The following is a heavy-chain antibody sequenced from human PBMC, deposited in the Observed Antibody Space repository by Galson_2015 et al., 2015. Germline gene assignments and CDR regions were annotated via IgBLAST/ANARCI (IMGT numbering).Heavy chain of an antibody. Sequence: ETLSLTCAVSGGSISSSNWWSWVRQPPGKGLEWIGEIYHSGSTNYNPSLKSRVTISVDKSKNQFSLKLSSVTAADTAVYYCARAEYQLLMGFDYWGQGTLVTVSS. D-gene: IGHD2-2*01. CDR2: IYHSGST. J-gene: IGHJ4*02. CDR3: ARAEYQLLMGFDY. CDR1: GGSISSSNW. V-gene: IGHV4-4*02.